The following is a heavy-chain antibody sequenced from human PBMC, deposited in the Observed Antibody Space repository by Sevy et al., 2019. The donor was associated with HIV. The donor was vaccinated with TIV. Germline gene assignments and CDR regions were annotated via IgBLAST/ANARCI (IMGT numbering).Heavy chain of an antibody. J-gene: IGHJ4*02. D-gene: IGHD2-15*01. CDR2: IKQDGSDK. V-gene: IGHV3-7*01. Sequence: GGSLRLSCAASGFMFSNYWMSWVRQAPGKGLEWVANIKQDGSDKYYVDSVKGRFSISRDNAKKSLYLQMNSLRAEDTAVYYCAVDVVVNDVAFDYWGQGTLVTVSS. CDR3: AVDVVVNDVAFDY. CDR1: GFMFSNYW.